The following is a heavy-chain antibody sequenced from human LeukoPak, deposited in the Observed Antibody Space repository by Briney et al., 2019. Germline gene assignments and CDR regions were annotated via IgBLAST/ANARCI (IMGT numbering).Heavy chain of an antibody. Sequence: GGSLRLSCAASGFTFSSYAMSWVRQAPGKGLEWVSAISGSGGSTYYADSVKGRFTISRDNSKNTLYLQMNSLRAEDTAVYYCAKRVVGVTTVYYFDYWGQGTLVTVSS. J-gene: IGHJ4*02. D-gene: IGHD1-26*01. CDR3: AKRVVGVTTVYYFDY. V-gene: IGHV3-23*01. CDR1: GFTFSSYA. CDR2: ISGSGGST.